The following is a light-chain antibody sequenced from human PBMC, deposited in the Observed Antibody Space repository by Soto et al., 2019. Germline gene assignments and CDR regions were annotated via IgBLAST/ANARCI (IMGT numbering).Light chain of an antibody. Sequence: EIVLTQSPGTLSLSPGESATLSCRASQSVSSSYLAWYQQKPGQAPRLLIYGASSRATGIPDRFSGSGSGTDFTLTISRLEAEDFAVYYCHQYASSPLTFGGWTKFEIK. J-gene: IGKJ4*01. CDR1: QSVSSSY. CDR2: GAS. V-gene: IGKV3-20*01. CDR3: HQYASSPLT.